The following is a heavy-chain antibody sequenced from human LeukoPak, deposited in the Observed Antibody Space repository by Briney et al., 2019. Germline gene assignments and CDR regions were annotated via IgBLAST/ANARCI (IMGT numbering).Heavy chain of an antibody. CDR2: INPNSGGT. D-gene: IGHD6-13*01. V-gene: IGHV1-2*02. CDR3: AAPTIDSSSWYYY. J-gene: IGHJ4*02. Sequence: GASVKVSCKASGYTFTGYYMHWVRQAPGQGLEWMGWINPNSGGTNYAQKFQGRVTMTRDTSISTAYMELSRLRSEDTAVYYCAAPTIDSSSWYYYWGQGTLVTVSS. CDR1: GYTFTGYY.